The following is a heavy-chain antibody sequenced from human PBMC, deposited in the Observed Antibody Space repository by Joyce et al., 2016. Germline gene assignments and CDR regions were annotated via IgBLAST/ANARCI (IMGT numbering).Heavy chain of an antibody. CDR3: AKVVAAGNYFDY. CDR1: GFTFSRNA. J-gene: IGHJ4*02. D-gene: IGHD6-13*01. CDR2: ISGSGSST. V-gene: IGHV3-23*01. Sequence: EVQLLESGGGLVQPGGSLRLSCAASGFTFSRNAMSWVRQAPGKGLEWVSAISGSGSSTNYADSGKGRFTISRDDSKNTLYLQMNSLRAEDTAVYYCAKVVAAGNYFDYWGQGTLVTVSS.